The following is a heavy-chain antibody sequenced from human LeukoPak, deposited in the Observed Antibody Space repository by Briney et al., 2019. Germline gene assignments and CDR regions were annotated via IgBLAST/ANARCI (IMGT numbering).Heavy chain of an antibody. D-gene: IGHD1-1*01. CDR3: ARVVWLSELERGWFEP. J-gene: IGHJ5*02. V-gene: IGHV4-38-2*01. CDR2: IYHSGST. Sequence: SETLSLTCAVSGYSISSGYYWGWIRQPPGKGLEWIGSIYHSGSTYYNPSLKSRVTISVDTSKNQFSLKLSSVTAADTAVYYCARVVWLSELERGWFEPWGQGTLVTVSS. CDR1: GYSISSGYY.